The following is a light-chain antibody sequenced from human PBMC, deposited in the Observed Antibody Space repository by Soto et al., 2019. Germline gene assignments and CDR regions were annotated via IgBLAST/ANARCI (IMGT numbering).Light chain of an antibody. J-gene: IGKJ2*01. V-gene: IGKV1-39*01. CDR3: QQSYTTPRT. Sequence: DIQMTQSPSSLSASVGDRVTITCRASLRISSDLNWYQQKPGKAPKVLIFGASSLQSGVPSRFSGSGSGTDFTLTISSLQPEDCATYYCQQSYTTPRTFGQGTKLEI. CDR2: GAS. CDR1: LRISSD.